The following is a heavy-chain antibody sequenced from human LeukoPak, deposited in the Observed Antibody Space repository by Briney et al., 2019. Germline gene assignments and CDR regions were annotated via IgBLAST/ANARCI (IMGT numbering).Heavy chain of an antibody. J-gene: IGHJ4*02. D-gene: IGHD2/OR15-2a*01. CDR1: GYTFTGFY. V-gene: IGHV1-2*02. Sequence: ASVKVSCKASGYTFTGFYMHWVRQAPGQGLEWMGWINPNSGGTNYAQKFQGRVTMTRDTSISTAYMELSRLRSDDTAVYYCARYSNSLSSFDYWGQGTLVTVSS. CDR3: ARYSNSLSSFDY. CDR2: INPNSGGT.